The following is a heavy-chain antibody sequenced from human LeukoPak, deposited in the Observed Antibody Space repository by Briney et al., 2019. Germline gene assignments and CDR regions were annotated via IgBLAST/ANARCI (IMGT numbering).Heavy chain of an antibody. CDR3: ARGRASAFDV. CDR1: GVSVSTSGVA. Sequence: SQTLSLTCAISGVSVSTSGVAWNWVRQSPSRGLEWLGRTYYTSKWNTDYAVSVKSRIVVNPDTSKNQFSLQLNSVTSEDTAVYYCARGRASAFDVWGQSTMVTASS. D-gene: IGHD6-25*01. J-gene: IGHJ3*01. V-gene: IGHV6-1*01. CDR2: TYYTSKWNT.